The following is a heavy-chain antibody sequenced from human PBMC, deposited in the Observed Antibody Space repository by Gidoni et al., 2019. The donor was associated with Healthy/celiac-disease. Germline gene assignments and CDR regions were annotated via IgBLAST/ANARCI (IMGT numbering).Heavy chain of an antibody. CDR1: GGAISSSSYY. J-gene: IGHJ3*02. CDR2: IYYSGST. V-gene: IGHV4-39*01. CDR3: ARQLSSGWRGQGAFDI. D-gene: IGHD6-19*01. Sequence: QLQLQESGPGLVKPSETLSLTCPVSGGAISSSSYYWGWFRQPPGKGLEWIGSIYYSGSTYYNPSLKSRFTISVDTSKNQFSLKLSSVTAADTAVYYCARQLSSGWRGQGAFDIWGQGTMVTVSS.